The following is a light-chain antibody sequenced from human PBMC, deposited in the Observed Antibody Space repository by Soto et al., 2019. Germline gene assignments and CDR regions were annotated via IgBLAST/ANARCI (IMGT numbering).Light chain of an antibody. CDR1: QSISSW. Sequence: DIQMTQSPSTLSASVGDRVTITCRASQSISSWLAWYQQKPGKAPKLLIYKASSLESGVPSRFSGSGSGTEFILTISSLQPDDFATYYCQQYNIQGWTFGQGTKVEIK. CDR2: KAS. CDR3: QQYNIQGWT. V-gene: IGKV1-5*03. J-gene: IGKJ1*01.